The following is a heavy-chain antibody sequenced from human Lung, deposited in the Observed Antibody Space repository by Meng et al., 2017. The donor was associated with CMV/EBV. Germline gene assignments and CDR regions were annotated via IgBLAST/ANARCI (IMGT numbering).Heavy chain of an antibody. D-gene: IGHD3-10*01. V-gene: IGHV4-4*02. CDR1: GYSITNHNW. Sequence: QVQLRGSGPALVKPSETLSLTCPVSGYSITNHNWGAWVRQPPGKGLEWIGEIPHRGSSAYNPSLKSRVSMSIDKSKNQFSLKLTSVTAADTAVYHCLRRSGGSVWGQGTLVTVSS. J-gene: IGHJ1*01. CDR2: IPHRGSS. CDR3: LRRSGGSV.